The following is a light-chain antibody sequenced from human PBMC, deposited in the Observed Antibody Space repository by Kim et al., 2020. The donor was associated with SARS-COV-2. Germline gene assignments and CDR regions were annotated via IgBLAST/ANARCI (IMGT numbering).Light chain of an antibody. V-gene: IGKV3-20*01. CDR2: DVF. CDR1: RRVNSND. J-gene: IGKJ2*01. CDR3: QQYDNSPYN. Sequence: LSPEAIVPLSCRASRRVNSNDSSSFQQRRDQAPLLLIYDVFKRTTSIPSRFSGSGSTTDFTLTSTTLEPEYFAVYYCQQYDNSPYNFGQGTKLEI.